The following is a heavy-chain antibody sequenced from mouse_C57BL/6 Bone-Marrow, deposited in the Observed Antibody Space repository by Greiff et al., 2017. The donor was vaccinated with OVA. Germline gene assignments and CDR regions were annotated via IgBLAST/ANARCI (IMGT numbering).Heavy chain of an antibody. V-gene: IGHV1-64*01. Sequence: QVQLQQPGAELVKPGASVKLSCKASGYTFTSYWMHWVKQRPGQGLEWIGMIHPNSGSTNYNEKFKSKATLTVDKSSSTAYMQLRSLTSEDSAVYYCARDYYGSSPFDYWGQGTTLTVSS. D-gene: IGHD1-1*01. CDR3: ARDYYGSSPFDY. J-gene: IGHJ2*01. CDR2: IHPNSGST. CDR1: GYTFTSYW.